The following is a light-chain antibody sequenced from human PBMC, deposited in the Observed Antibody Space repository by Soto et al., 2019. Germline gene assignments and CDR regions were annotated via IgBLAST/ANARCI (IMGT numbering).Light chain of an antibody. Sequence: QCVRTQPASVSGSPGESSTISCTGTSSDVGGYDYVSWYQQHPGKAPKLMIYDVSNRPSGVSNHFSGSKSGNMASLTISGLQTEDEADYYCCLYTNGNTYVFGTGTKVTVL. J-gene: IGLJ1*01. CDR3: CLYTNGNTYV. CDR1: SSDVGGYDY. V-gene: IGLV2-14*01. CDR2: DVS.